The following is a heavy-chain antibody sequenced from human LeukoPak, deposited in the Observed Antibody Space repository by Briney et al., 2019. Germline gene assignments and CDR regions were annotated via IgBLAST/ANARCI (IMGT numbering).Heavy chain of an antibody. V-gene: IGHV4-34*01. CDR1: GGSFSGYY. Sequence: SETLSLTCAVYGGSFSGYYWSWTRQPPGKGLEWIGEINHSGSTNYNPSLKSRVTISVDTSKNQFSLKLSSVTAADTAVYYCARAKYLYCSSTSCYGGYYYYGMDVWGQGTTVTVSS. CDR3: ARAKYLYCSSTSCYGGYYYYGMDV. CDR2: INHSGST. D-gene: IGHD2-2*01. J-gene: IGHJ6*02.